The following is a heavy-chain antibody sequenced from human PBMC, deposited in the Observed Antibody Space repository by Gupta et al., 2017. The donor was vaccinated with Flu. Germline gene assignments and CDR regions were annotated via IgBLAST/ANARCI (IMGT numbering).Heavy chain of an antibody. D-gene: IGHD3-16*02. CDR2: IYPGDSET. J-gene: IGHJ4*02. Sequence: VRQKPGKGLEWMGLIYPGDSETKYTPSFQGQVTISADESISTAYLQWNSLKASDSAMYYCASNIAGNNNWRHYWGEGTQVTVSS. CDR3: ASNIAGNNNWRHY. V-gene: IGHV5-51*01.